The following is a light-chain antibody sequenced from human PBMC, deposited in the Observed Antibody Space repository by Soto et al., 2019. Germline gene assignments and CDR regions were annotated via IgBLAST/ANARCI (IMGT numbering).Light chain of an antibody. V-gene: IGKV3-15*01. CDR1: QAISDN. J-gene: IGKJ1*01. CDR3: QQYDNWLTGT. Sequence: IVMTQSPATLSVSPLERAILSCSRSQAISDNLAWYQHKPGQPPRLLIYDASTRATGIPARFSGGGSGTEFTLTISSLQSEDFAVYYCQQYDNWLTGTFGQGTKVDIK. CDR2: DAS.